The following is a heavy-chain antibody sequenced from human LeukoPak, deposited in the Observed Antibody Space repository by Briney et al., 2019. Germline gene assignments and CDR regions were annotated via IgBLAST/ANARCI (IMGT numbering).Heavy chain of an antibody. CDR2: IYSGGST. V-gene: IGHV3-53*01. CDR1: GFTVSSNY. J-gene: IGHJ6*03. CDR3: AKDTHTYYYYYCMDV. Sequence: GGSLRLSCAASGFTVSSNYMSWVRQAPGKGLEWVSVIYSGGSTYYADSVKGRFTVSRDNSKNTLFLQMNSLRAEDTAIYYCAKDTHTYYYYYCMDVWGKGTTVTVSS.